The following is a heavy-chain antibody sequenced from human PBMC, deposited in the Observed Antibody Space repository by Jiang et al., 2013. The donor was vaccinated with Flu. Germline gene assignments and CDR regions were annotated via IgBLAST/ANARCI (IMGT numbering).Heavy chain of an antibody. V-gene: IGHV7-4-1*01. CDR3: ARGMGYCSSAGCYFDS. CDR1: GYTFTSYA. J-gene: IGHJ4*02. CDR2: INTDTGNP. D-gene: IGHD2-2*01. Sequence: QSGSELKKPGASVKVSCKTSGYTFTSYAMNWVRQAPGQGLEWMGWINTDTGNPTYAQGFTGRFVFSLDTSVNTAYLEIYSLKAEDTAMYYCARGMGYCSSAGCYFDSWGQGTLVTVSS.